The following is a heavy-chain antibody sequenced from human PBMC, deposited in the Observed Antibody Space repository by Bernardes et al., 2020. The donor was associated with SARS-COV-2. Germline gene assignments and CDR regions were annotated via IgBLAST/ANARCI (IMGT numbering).Heavy chain of an antibody. CDR2: INHIGST. J-gene: IGHJ6*03. CDR1: GGSFSGYY. Sequence: SETLSLTCAVYGGSFSGYYWSWIRQPPGKGLEWIGEINHIGSTNYNPSLKSRVTISVDTSKNQFSLKLSSVTAADTAVYYCARGYCSSTSCYYYYMDVWGKGITVTVSS. CDR3: ARGYCSSTSCYYYYMDV. V-gene: IGHV4-34*01. D-gene: IGHD2-2*01.